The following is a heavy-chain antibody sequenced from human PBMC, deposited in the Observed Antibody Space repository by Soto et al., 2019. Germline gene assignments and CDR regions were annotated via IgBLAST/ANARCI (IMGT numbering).Heavy chain of an antibody. CDR1: GGSVTSGGYY. CDR3: ARVWGPSVTNVNDS. CDR2: IYSSRDT. J-gene: IGHJ5*01. V-gene: IGHV4-31*03. Sequence: QVQLQESGPGLVRPSQTLSLTCTVSGGSVTSGGYYWSRIRHCQGKGLEWIGYIYSSRDTNSNPTLNTRDAMAFDTCKDQVSLQLISLSVADTGSLNFARVWGPSVTNVNDSCCQGGLGSDSS. D-gene: IGHD7-27*01.